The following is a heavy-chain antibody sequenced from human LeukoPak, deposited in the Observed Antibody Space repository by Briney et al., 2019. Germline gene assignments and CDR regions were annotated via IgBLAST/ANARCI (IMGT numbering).Heavy chain of an antibody. Sequence: SETLSLTCTVSGGSISSGGYYWSWIRQHPGTGLEWIGYIYYSGSTYYNPSLKSRVTMSVDTSKNQFSLKLSSVTAADTAVYYCARFYGSGSYNSWFDPWGQGTLVTVSS. D-gene: IGHD3-10*01. CDR1: GGSISSGGYY. V-gene: IGHV4-31*03. CDR3: ARFYGSGSYNSWFDP. CDR2: IYYSGST. J-gene: IGHJ5*02.